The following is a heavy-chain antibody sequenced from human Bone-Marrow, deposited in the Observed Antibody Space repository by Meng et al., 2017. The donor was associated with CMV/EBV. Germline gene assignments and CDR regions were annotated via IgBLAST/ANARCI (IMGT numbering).Heavy chain of an antibody. J-gene: IGHJ6*02. CDR2: IYHSGST. D-gene: IGHD3-3*01. Sequence: SETLSLTCTVSGGSMSGYYWSWIRQPPGKGLEWIGYIYHSGSTNYNPSLKSRVTISVYTSKQKFSLNLTSVTAADTAVYYCARYDFWSGYLHGMDFWAQGTMVTVSS. V-gene: IGHV4-59*12. CDR3: ARYDFWSGYLHGMDF. CDR1: GGSMSGYY.